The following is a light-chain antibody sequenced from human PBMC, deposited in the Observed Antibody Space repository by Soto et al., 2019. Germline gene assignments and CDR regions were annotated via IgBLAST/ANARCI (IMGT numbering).Light chain of an antibody. J-gene: IGKJ5*01. Sequence: EIVLTQSPATLSVSPVERATLSCMASQSVSNFLAWYQQKPGQAPRLVIYDASNRATGIPARFSGSGSGTDFTLTISSLEPEDFALYYCQQRSNWPPEVTFGQGTRLEIK. CDR2: DAS. V-gene: IGKV3-11*01. CDR1: QSVSNF. CDR3: QQRSNWPPEVT.